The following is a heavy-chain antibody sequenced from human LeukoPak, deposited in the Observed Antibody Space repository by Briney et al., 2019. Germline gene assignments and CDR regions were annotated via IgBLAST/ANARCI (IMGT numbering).Heavy chain of an antibody. CDR2: IYPGDSDT. CDR3: ARHPLVVVTDDAFDI. D-gene: IGHD2-21*02. V-gene: IGHV5-51*01. CDR1: GYSFTSYW. J-gene: IGHJ3*02. Sequence: HGESLKISCKGSGYSFTSYWIGWVRQMPGKGLEWMGIIYPGDSDTRYSPSFQGQVTISADKSISTAYLQWSSLKASDTAMYYCARHPLVVVTDDAFDIWGQGTMVTVSS.